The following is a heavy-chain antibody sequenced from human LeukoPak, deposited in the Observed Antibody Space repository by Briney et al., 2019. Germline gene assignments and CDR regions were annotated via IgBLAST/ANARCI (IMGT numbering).Heavy chain of an antibody. CDR1: GFTFSSYA. CDR2: IRGSGDST. V-gene: IGHV3-23*01. CDR3: ARALNYDFWSGTRDWFDP. D-gene: IGHD3-3*01. J-gene: IGHJ5*02. Sequence: PGGSLRLSCAASGFTFSSYAMTWVRQAPGKGLEWVSSIRGSGDSTYYADSVKGRFTISRDNSKSTLFLQMNSLRAEDTAVYYCARALNYDFWSGTRDWFDPWGQGTLVTVSS.